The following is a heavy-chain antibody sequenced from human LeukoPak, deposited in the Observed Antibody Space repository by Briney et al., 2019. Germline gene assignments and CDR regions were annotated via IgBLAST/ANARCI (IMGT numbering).Heavy chain of an antibody. J-gene: IGHJ4*02. Sequence: GGSLRLSCTASGFTFGDYAMSWVRQAPGKGLEWVGFIRSKAYGGTTEYAASVKGRFTISRDDSKSIAYLQMNSLKTEDTAVYYRTRDLGPPPGRIDYWGQGTLVTVSS. V-gene: IGHV3-49*04. CDR1: GFTFGDYA. CDR2: IRSKAYGGTT. D-gene: IGHD3-16*01. CDR3: TRDLGPPPGRIDY.